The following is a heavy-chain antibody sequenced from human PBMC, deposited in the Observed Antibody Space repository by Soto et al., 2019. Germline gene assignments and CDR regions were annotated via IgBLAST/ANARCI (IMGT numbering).Heavy chain of an antibody. J-gene: IGHJ4*02. Sequence: PSETLSLTCSVSGGSITSGGFYWSWIRQHPGKGLEWIAYIFHSGSTDYNTSLKSRVIISADTSENQFSLKLSSVTAADTAVYYCARHGMDYYDSSGYYYSPYYFDYWGQGTLVTVSS. CDR3: ARHGMDYYDSSGYYYSPYYFDY. D-gene: IGHD3-22*01. CDR1: GGSITSGGFY. V-gene: IGHV4-31*03. CDR2: IFHSGST.